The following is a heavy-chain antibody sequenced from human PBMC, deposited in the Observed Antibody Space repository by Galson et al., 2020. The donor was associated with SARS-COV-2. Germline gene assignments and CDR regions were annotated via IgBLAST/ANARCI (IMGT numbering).Heavy chain of an antibody. Sequence: SETLSLTCSVSGGSITSGGYSWIWIRQPPGKGLEWIGYITDTGVTYYTPSLNSRLTISLHTSENQISLRLTSVTAADTAVYYCARQPRKTSGYDHGGQGTLVTVSS. J-gene: IGHJ4*02. CDR3: ARQPRKTSGYDH. CDR1: GGSITSGGYS. D-gene: IGHD5-12*01. V-gene: IGHV4-30-4*07. CDR2: ITDTGVT.